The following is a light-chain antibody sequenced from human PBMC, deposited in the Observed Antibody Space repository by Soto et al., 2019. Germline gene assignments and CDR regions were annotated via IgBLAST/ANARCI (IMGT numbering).Light chain of an antibody. CDR3: LQHSTYPLT. Sequence: DILMTQSPSSLSASVGDRVTLSCRASQGIRNALGWYQQKPGKAPRRLIYAASSLQSGVPSRFSGSGSGTEFTLTISSLQPEDFATYYCLQHSTYPLTFGGGTKVEIK. J-gene: IGKJ4*01. CDR1: QGIRNA. V-gene: IGKV1-17*01. CDR2: AAS.